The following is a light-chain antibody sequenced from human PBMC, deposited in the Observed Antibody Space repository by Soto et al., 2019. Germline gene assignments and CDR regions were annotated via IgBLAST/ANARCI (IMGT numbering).Light chain of an antibody. Sequence: DIQMTQSPSSLSASVGDRVTITCRASQSISSYLNWYQQIPGKAPKLLIYAASSLQSGVPSRFSGSGSGTDFTLTISSLQPEDFATYYCQQSYSTPLTFGGGTEVDMK. CDR1: QSISSY. J-gene: IGKJ4*01. CDR2: AAS. V-gene: IGKV1-39*01. CDR3: QQSYSTPLT.